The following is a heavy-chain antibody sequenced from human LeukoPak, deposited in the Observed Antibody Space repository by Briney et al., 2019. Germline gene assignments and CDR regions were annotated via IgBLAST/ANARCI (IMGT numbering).Heavy chain of an antibody. Sequence: SETLSLTCTVSGASFYWAWIRQPPGKGLEWIASIYFSETKYNPSLKSRITISGDTSKNPFSLKLSSVTAADTAVYYCASPSKLVISRGGFDIWGQGTMVTVSA. J-gene: IGHJ3*02. CDR2: IYFSET. CDR3: ASPSKLVISRGGFDI. D-gene: IGHD3-22*01. V-gene: IGHV4-39*01. CDR1: GASFY.